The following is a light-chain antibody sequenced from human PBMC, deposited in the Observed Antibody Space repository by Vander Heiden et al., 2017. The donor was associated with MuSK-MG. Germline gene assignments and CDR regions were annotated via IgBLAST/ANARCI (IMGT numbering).Light chain of an antibody. J-gene: IGKJ2*03. CDR2: GAS. CDR3: QPFGTEAPEYR. Sequence: EIVLTQSPGTLSLSPGERATLSCRASQSVSSSYLAWYQQKPGQALRLLIYGASSRATVIQDRFTGSAHRTDFTLTMSRLVSEDFAMYYCQPFGTEAPEYRFRHWIRLRIK. CDR1: QSVSSSY. V-gene: IGKV3-20*01.